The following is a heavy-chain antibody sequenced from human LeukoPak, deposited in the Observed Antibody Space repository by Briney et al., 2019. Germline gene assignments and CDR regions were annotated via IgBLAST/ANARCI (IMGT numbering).Heavy chain of an antibody. V-gene: IGHV3-66*01. CDR3: ARDRLHYGEYEKTFDY. D-gene: IGHD4-17*01. Sequence: GGSLRLSCAASGFTVSSNYMSWVRQAPGKGLEWVSVIYSGGSTYYADSVKGRFTISRDNSKNTLYLQVNSLRAEDTAVYYCARDRLHYGEYEKTFDYWGQGTLVTVSS. CDR2: IYSGGST. J-gene: IGHJ4*02. CDR1: GFTVSSNY.